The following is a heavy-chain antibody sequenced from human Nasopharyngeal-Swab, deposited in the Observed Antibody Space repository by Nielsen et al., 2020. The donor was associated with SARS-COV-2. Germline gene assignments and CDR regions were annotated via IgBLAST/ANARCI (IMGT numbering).Heavy chain of an antibody. J-gene: IGHJ6*02. Sequence: EGSLRLSCAASGFTFSSYAMHWVRQAPGKGLEWVAVISYDGSNKYYADSVKGRFTISRDNSKNTLYLQMNSLRAEDTAVYYCARDGGVYYGSGSYHPTYYGMDVWGQGTTVTVSS. CDR1: GFTFSSYA. D-gene: IGHD3-10*01. CDR3: ARDGGVYYGSGSYHPTYYGMDV. V-gene: IGHV3-30-3*01. CDR2: ISYDGSNK.